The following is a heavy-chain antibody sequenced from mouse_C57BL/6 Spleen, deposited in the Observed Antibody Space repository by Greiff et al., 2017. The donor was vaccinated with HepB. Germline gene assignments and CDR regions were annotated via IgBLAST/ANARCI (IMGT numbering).Heavy chain of an antibody. CDR3: ASPSDYYGSSYGY. CDR2: IYPRDGST. D-gene: IGHD1-1*01. J-gene: IGHJ2*01. Sequence: VMLVESDAELVKPGASVKISCKVSGYTFTDHTIHWMKQRPEQGLEWIGYIYPRDGSTKYNEKFKGKATLTADKSSSTAYMQLNSLTSEDSAVYFCASPSDYYGSSYGYWGQGTTLTVSS. V-gene: IGHV1-78*01. CDR1: GYTFTDHT.